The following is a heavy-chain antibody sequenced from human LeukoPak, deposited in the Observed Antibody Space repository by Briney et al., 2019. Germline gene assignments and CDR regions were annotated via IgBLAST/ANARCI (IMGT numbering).Heavy chain of an antibody. CDR2: ISSSGSTT. CDR3: ARDDDAFDI. J-gene: IGHJ3*02. Sequence: GGSLRLSCAASGFTFSSYEMNWVRQAPGKGLEWVSYISSSGSTTYYADSVKGRFTISRDNSKNTLYLQMNSLRAEDTAVYYCARDDDAFDIWGQGTMVTVSS. V-gene: IGHV3-48*03. CDR1: GFTFSSYE.